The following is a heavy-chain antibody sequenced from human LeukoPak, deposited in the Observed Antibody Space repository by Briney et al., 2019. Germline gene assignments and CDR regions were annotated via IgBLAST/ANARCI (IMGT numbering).Heavy chain of an antibody. V-gene: IGHV3-7*01. Sequence: PGGSLRHSCAPPGFTLSTYWRTWVRHAPGKGVEWVANIKQDGSEKYYVDSVKGRFTIRRDNAENSLDLQMNSLRVEDTAVYYCARGPSGGRCSWANYWGQGTLVTVSS. CDR2: IKQDGSEK. D-gene: IGHD2-15*01. CDR3: ARGPSGGRCSWANY. CDR1: GFTLSTYW. J-gene: IGHJ4*02.